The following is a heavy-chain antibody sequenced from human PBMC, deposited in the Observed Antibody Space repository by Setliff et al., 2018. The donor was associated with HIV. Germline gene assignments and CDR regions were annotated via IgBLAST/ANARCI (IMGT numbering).Heavy chain of an antibody. D-gene: IGHD3-16*01. V-gene: IGHV4-59*01. CDR1: GGSISSYY. J-gene: IGHJ6*02. CDR2: IYYSGST. Sequence: SETLSLTCTVSGGSISSYYWSWIRQPPGKGLAWIGYIYYSGSTNYNHSLKSRVTISVDTSKNQFSLKLSYVTASDTAVYYCARATYYDYVCGSPWGMDVWGQGTTVTVSS. CDR3: ARATYYDYVCGSPWGMDV.